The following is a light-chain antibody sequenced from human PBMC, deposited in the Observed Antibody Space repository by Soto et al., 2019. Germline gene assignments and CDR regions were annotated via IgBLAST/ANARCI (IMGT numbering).Light chain of an antibody. Sequence: LTQPASVSGSPGQSITISCTGTSSDVGGYNYVSWYQQLPGKAPKLMIYDVSDRPSGVSNRFSGSKSGNTASLTISGRQAEDEADYYCSSYTSSSLYVFGTGTKVTVL. V-gene: IGLV2-14*01. CDR3: SSYTSSSLYV. CDR1: SSDVGGYNY. CDR2: DVS. J-gene: IGLJ1*01.